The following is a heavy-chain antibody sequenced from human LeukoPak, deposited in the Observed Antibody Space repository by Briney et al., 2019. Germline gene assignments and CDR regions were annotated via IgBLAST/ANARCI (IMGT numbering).Heavy chain of an antibody. D-gene: IGHD1-26*01. J-gene: IGHJ3*02. CDR3: ARGRAYDAFDI. Sequence: SVKVSCKASGGTFSSYAISWVRQAPGQGLEWMGGIIPIFGTANYAQKFQGRVTITTDESTSPAYMELSSLRSEDTAAYYCARGRAYDAFDIWGQGTMVTVSS. V-gene: IGHV1-69*05. CDR2: IIPIFGTA. CDR1: GGTFSSYA.